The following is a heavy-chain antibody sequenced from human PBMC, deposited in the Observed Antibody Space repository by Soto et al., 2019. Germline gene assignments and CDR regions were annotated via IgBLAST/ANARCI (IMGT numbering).Heavy chain of an antibody. D-gene: IGHD3-3*01. Sequence: GGSLRLSCAASGFTFSTYSMNWVRQAPGKGLEWVSSIDSSSSYIYYADSVKGRFTISRDNAKNSLYLQMNSLRAEDTAVYYCAPQVGFLGYMDVWGKGTTVTVSS. CDR1: GFTFSTYS. CDR3: APQVGFLGYMDV. CDR2: IDSSSSYI. J-gene: IGHJ6*03. V-gene: IGHV3-21*01.